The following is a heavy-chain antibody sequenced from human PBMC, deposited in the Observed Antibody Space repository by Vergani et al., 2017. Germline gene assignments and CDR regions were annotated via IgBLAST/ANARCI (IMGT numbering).Heavy chain of an antibody. CDR3: AKRGYYGDYLCY. D-gene: IGHD4-17*01. Sequence: QVQLAESGGGRVQPGRSLRLSCAASGFSFSSHAIHWVRQAPGKGLEWVAVISNDGSKKYYADSVKGRFTISRDNSKKMLYLQMNSLRTEDTAVYYCAKRGYYGDYLCYLGQGTLVIVSS. J-gene: IGHJ4*01. CDR1: GFSFSSHA. CDR2: ISNDGSKK. V-gene: IGHV3-30*18.